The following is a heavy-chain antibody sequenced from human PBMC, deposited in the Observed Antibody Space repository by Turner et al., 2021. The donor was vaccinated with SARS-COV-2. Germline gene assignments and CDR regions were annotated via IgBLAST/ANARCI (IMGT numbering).Heavy chain of an antibody. CDR1: GFTFSSHA. CDR3: ARDLGYPFGGMDV. J-gene: IGHJ6*02. V-gene: IGHV3-30-3*01. D-gene: IGHD3-16*01. CDR2: ISYDGSNE. Sequence: QVQLVESGGGVVQPGRSLRLSCAPSGFTFSSHARHWVRQAPGKGLEWVAIISYDGSNETYADSVKGRFTISRDNSKNTLYLQMNSLRAEDTAVYYCARDLGYPFGGMDVWGQGTTVTVSS.